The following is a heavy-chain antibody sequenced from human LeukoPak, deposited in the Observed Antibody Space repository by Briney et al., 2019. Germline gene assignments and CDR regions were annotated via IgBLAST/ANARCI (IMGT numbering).Heavy chain of an antibody. Sequence: PGGSLRLSCAASGFSVSDNFMSWVRQAPGKGLEWVSVIYSGGTTYYTDSVKGRFTISRDNSKNTLYIQMNSLRVEDTAVYYCARGRDVDVGFDCWGQGTLVTVSS. V-gene: IGHV3-66*02. CDR3: ARGRDVDVGFDC. J-gene: IGHJ4*02. CDR1: GFSVSDNF. CDR2: IYSGGTT. D-gene: IGHD1-26*01.